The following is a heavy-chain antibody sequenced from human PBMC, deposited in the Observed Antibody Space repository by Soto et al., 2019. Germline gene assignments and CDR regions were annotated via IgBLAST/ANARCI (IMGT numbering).Heavy chain of an antibody. CDR3: AKSLSGWSFFDY. D-gene: IGHD6-19*01. J-gene: IGHJ4*02. CDR1: GFTFSSYA. CDR2: ISGSGGST. Sequence: QTGGSLRLSCAASGFTFSSYAMSWVRQAPGKGLEWVSTISGSGGSTYYADSVKGRFSISRDNSKNTLYLQMNSLRPEDTAVYYCAKSLSGWSFFDYWGQGTLVTVSS. V-gene: IGHV3-23*01.